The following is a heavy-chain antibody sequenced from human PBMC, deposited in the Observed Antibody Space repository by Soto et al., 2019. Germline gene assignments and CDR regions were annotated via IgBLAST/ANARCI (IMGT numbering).Heavy chain of an antibody. CDR3: AGCNLIIFGAVIAAFYYFAQ. Sequence: QVQLVQSGADVKKPGSSVKVSCKASGDTFSNYGISWLRQTPGQGPGRMGGIIPILGASTYAQKFQGRVTITADESTGPAYFQLSSLRSGDTAVYYCAGCNLIIFGAVIAAFYYFAQWGHGTLVTVS. V-gene: IGHV1-69*01. D-gene: IGHD3-16*02. CDR1: GDTFSNYG. CDR2: IIPILGAS. J-gene: IGHJ4*01.